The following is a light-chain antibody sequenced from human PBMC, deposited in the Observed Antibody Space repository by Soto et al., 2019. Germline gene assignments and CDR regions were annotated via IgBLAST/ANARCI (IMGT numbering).Light chain of an antibody. V-gene: IGKV3-20*01. Sequence: EIVLTQSPGTLSLSPGERATVSCRASQSVSGRYLAWYQQKPGQAPRLLIYGASRRATGIPDRFSGGGSGTDFTLTISRLEPGDFAVYFCQQYGGFPITFGQGTRLEI. CDR3: QQYGGFPIT. J-gene: IGKJ5*01. CDR1: QSVSGRY. CDR2: GAS.